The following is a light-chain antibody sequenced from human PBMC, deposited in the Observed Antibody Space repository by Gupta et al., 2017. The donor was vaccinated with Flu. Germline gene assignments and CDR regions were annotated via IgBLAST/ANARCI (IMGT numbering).Light chain of an antibody. CDR2: DND. J-gene: IGLJ3*02. V-gene: IGLV1-51*01. Sequence: QSVLTQPTSVSAAPGPKVTISCSGSSSNIGGYDVSCYYQPPGSAPKLLIYDNDKRASGIPDRFSGSMSGTSATLTTTGLQTGEEGDYYFAAADRSRTGGVFGGGTKLTVL. CDR3: AAADRSRTGGV. CDR1: SSNIGGYD.